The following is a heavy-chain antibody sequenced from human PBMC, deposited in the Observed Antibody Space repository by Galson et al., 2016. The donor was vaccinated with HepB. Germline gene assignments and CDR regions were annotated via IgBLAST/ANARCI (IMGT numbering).Heavy chain of an antibody. Sequence: QSGAEVKKPGESLRISCKGSGYSFTSYWITWVRQMPGKGLEWMGRFDPSDSFTKYSPSFQGRVTISADKSIKTAYLQWSSLKASDTAMYYCVRSYTYGGGDWFDPWGQGTLVTVSS. CDR1: GYSFTSYW. CDR3: VRSYTYGGGDWFDP. J-gene: IGHJ5*02. V-gene: IGHV5-10-1*01. D-gene: IGHD2-2*02. CDR2: FDPSDSFT.